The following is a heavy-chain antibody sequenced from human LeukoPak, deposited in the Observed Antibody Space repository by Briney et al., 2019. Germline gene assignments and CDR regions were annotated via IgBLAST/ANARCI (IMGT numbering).Heavy chain of an antibody. J-gene: IGHJ4*02. CDR2: IYYSGST. CDR3: ARGQWLAFDY. D-gene: IGHD6-19*01. V-gene: IGHV4-59*12. Sequence: SETLSLTCTVSGGSISSYYWSWIRQPPGKGLEWIGYIYYSGSTNYNPSLKSRVTMSVDTSKNQFSLKLSSVTAADTAVYYCARGQWLAFDYWGQGTLVTVSS. CDR1: GGSISSYY.